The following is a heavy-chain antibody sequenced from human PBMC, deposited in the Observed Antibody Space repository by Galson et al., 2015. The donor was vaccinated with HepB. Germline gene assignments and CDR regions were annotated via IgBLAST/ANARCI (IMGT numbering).Heavy chain of an antibody. Sequence: SLRLSCAASGFTFSNYSMNWVRQAPGKGLEWVSSISSSSSFIYYADSVKGRFTISRDNAKNSLYLQMSSLRAEDTAVYYCARDNRQLWLSNWYFDLWGRGTLVTVSS. CDR1: GFTFSNYS. CDR2: ISSSSSFI. J-gene: IGHJ2*01. D-gene: IGHD5-18*01. CDR3: ARDNRQLWLSNWYFDL. V-gene: IGHV3-21*01.